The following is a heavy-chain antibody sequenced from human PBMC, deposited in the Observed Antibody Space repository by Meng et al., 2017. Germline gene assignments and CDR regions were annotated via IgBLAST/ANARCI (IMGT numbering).Heavy chain of an antibody. V-gene: IGHV4-38-2*02. CDR3: ARESRPLVPMIVVVHFDY. Sequence: SETLSLTCTVSGYSISSGYYWGWIRQPPGKGLEWIGSIYHSGSTYYNPSLKSRVTISVDTSKNQFSLKLGSVTAADTAVYYCARESRPLVPMIVVVHFDYWGQGTLVTVSS. D-gene: IGHD3-22*01. CDR2: IYHSGST. CDR1: GYSISSGYY. J-gene: IGHJ4*02.